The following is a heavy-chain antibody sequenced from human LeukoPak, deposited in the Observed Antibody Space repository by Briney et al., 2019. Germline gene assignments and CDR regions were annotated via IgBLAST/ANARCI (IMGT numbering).Heavy chain of an antibody. D-gene: IGHD3-10*01. CDR2: ISSSSSYT. Sequence: GGSLRLSCAASGFTFSDYYMSWIRQAPGKGLEWVSYISSSSSYTNYADSVKGRFTISRDNAKNSLYLQMNSLRAEDTAVYYCARFITMVRGVIPENWFDPWGQGTLVTASS. CDR3: ARFITMVRGVIPENWFDP. V-gene: IGHV3-11*06. CDR1: GFTFSDYY. J-gene: IGHJ5*02.